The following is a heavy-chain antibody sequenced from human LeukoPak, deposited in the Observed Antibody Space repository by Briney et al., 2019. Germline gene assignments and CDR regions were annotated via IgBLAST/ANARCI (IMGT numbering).Heavy chain of an antibody. CDR2: IYRGGST. Sequence: GGSLRLPCAASGFTVSRNYMTWVRQAPGKGLEWVSVIYRGGSTYYADSVKGRFTISRDNSKNTLYLQMNSLRAEDTAVYYCARAGPTGTNDAFDIWGQGTMVTVSS. CDR3: ARAGPTGTNDAFDI. J-gene: IGHJ3*02. V-gene: IGHV3-53*01. D-gene: IGHD1-1*01. CDR1: GFTVSRNY.